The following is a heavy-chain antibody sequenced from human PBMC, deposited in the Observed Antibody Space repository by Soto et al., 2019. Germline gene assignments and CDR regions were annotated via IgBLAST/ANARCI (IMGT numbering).Heavy chain of an antibody. J-gene: IGHJ3*02. V-gene: IGHV3-23*01. Sequence: EVQLLESGGGLVQPGGSLRLSCAASGFTFSSYAMSWVRQAPGKGLEWVSTISGSSGSGGRTYYADYVKGRFTISRDKSQNPLYLQMNSLRAEDTAVYYCAKTRDFWSGMHDGRDILGQGTMVTVSS. D-gene: IGHD3-3*01. CDR1: GFTFSSYA. CDR3: AKTRDFWSGMHDGRDI. CDR2: ISGSSGSGGRT.